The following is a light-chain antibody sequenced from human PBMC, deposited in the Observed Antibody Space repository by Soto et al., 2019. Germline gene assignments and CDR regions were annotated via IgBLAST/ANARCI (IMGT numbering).Light chain of an antibody. J-gene: IGKJ2*01. CDR1: QTVSRS. V-gene: IGKV3-15*01. CDR3: QKYIDWPTYT. CDR2: GAS. Sequence: EVVLRQSPATLSVSPGERATLSCRASQTVSRSLAWYQQRPGQAPRLLIYGASTRATGVSDRFSGSGSGTEFTLTISSLQSEDFAVYYCQKYIDWPTYTFGQGTKVDIX.